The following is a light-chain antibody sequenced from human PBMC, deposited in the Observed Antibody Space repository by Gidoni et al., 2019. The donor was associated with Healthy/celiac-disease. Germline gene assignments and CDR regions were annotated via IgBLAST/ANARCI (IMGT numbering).Light chain of an antibody. CDR1: QRLLHSNGYNY. CDR3: MQALQTPLT. CDR2: LGS. Sequence: DIVMTQSPLSLPVTPGEPASISCRSSQRLLHSNGYNYLAWYLQKPVQSPQLLIYLGSNRSSGVPDRFSGSVSGTDFTLKISRVEAEEVGVSYCMQALQTPLTVGQGTRLEIK. J-gene: IGKJ5*01. V-gene: IGKV2-28*01.